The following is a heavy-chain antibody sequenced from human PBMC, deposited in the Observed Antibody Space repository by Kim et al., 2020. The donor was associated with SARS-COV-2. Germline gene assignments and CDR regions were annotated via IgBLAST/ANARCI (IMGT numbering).Heavy chain of an antibody. CDR2: INHSGST. V-gene: IGHV4-34*01. CDR1: GGSFSGYY. CDR3: ARGYPLPGGPDY. Sequence: SETLSLTCAVYGGSFSGYYWSWIRQPPGKGLEWIGEINHSGSTNYNPSLKSRVTISVDTSKNQFSLKLSSVTAADTAVYYCARGYPLPGGPDYWGQGTLVTVSS. D-gene: IGHD2-15*01. J-gene: IGHJ4*02.